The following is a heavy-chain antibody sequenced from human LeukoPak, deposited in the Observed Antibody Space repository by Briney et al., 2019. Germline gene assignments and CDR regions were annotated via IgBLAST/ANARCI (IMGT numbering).Heavy chain of an antibody. D-gene: IGHD3-3*01. J-gene: IGHJ3*02. CDR2: INPNSGGT. V-gene: IGHV1-2*02. CDR3: ARGPRITIFGVVMANDAFDI. Sequence: ASVKVSCKASGYTFTGYYMHWVRQAPGQGLEWMGWINPNSGGTNYAQKFQGRVTMTRDTSSSTAYTELSRLRFDDTVVYYCARGPRITIFGVVMANDAFDIWGQGTMVTVSS. CDR1: GYTFTGYY.